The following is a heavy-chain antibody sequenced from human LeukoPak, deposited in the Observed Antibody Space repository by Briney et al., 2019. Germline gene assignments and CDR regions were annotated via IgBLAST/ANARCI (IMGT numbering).Heavy chain of an antibody. V-gene: IGHV4-39*01. CDR1: GGSISSSSYY. Sequence: SETLSLTCTVSGGSISSSSYYWGWIRQPPGKGLEWIGSIYYSGCTYYNPSLKSRVTISVDTSKNQFSLKLSSVTAADTAVYYCARLLFGDSSGYFDAFDIWGQGTMVTVSS. J-gene: IGHJ3*02. CDR2: IYYSGCT. CDR3: ARLLFGDSSGYFDAFDI. D-gene: IGHD3-22*01.